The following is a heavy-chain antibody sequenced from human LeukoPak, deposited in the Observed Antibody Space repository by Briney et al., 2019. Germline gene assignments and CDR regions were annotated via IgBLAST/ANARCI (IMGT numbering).Heavy chain of an antibody. CDR2: IYRSGST. V-gene: IGHV4-4*07. CDR3: AREYGSGSEFDP. J-gene: IGHJ5*02. CDR1: GGSISSYY. D-gene: IGHD3-10*01. Sequence: SETLSLTCTVSGGSISSYYWTWIRQAAGKGLEWIGRIYRSGSTNYNLSLKSRVTMSVDTSKNQFSLNLTSVTAADTAVYYCAREYGSGSEFDPWGQGTLVTVSS.